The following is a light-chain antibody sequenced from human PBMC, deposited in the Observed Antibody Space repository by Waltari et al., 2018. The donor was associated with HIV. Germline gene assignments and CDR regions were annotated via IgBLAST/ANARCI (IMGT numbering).Light chain of an antibody. Sequence: SSDLSQDPAVSVALGQTVRITCQGDSLRNYYASWYQQKPGQAPILVIFGNNKRPSGSTDRFSGSNSGNTASLTITGAQAEDEADYYCNSRDSSDNHVFGGGTKVTV. CDR1: SLRNYY. CDR2: GNN. V-gene: IGLV3-19*01. J-gene: IGLJ3*02. CDR3: NSRDSSDNHV.